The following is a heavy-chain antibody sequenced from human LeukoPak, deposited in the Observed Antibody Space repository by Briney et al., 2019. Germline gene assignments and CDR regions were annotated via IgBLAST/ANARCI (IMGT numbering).Heavy chain of an antibody. J-gene: IGHJ4*02. CDR3: AKARDDYGNDC. CDR2: IRSDGSNK. Sequence: GGALRLSCAASGFTFSDFGMHWGRQAPGKGLEGGALIRSDGSNKYYAESVKGRFIISRDSSKNTLFLHMNSLRVEDTAVYYCAKARDDYGNDCGGQGVLATVS. V-gene: IGHV3-30*02. D-gene: IGHD4-17*01. CDR1: GFTFSDFG.